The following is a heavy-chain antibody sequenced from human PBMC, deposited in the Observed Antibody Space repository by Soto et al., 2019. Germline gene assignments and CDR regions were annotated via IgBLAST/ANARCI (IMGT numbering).Heavy chain of an antibody. CDR3: ARGKLRFLEWLSSPYGMDV. CDR2: INAGNGNT. V-gene: IGHV1-3*01. J-gene: IGHJ6*02. D-gene: IGHD3-3*01. Sequence: ASVKVSCKASGYTSTSYAMHWVRQAPGQRLEWMGWINAGNGNTKYSQKFQGRVTITRDTSASTAYMELSSLRSEDTAVYYCARGKLRFLEWLSSPYGMDVWGQGTTVTVSS. CDR1: GYTSTSYA.